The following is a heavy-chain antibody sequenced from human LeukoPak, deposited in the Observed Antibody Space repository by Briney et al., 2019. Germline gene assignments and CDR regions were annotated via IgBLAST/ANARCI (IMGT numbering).Heavy chain of an antibody. V-gene: IGHV4-59*01. D-gene: IGHD4/OR15-4a*01. Sequence: SETLSLTCTVSGGSISSYYWSWIRQPPGKGLEWIEYIYYSGSTNYNPSLKSRVTISVDTSKNQFSLKLSFVTAAGTAVYYCARGGTQLTFPVWGQGTLVTVSS. CDR3: ARGGTQLTFPV. CDR2: IYYSGST. J-gene: IGHJ4*02. CDR1: GGSISSYY.